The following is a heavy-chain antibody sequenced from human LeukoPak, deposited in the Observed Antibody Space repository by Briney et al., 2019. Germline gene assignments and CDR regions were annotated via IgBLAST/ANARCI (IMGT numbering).Heavy chain of an antibody. D-gene: IGHD1-26*01. CDR1: GFTFSSFG. CDR3: AKERWSYPRQCDY. J-gene: IGHJ4*02. V-gene: IGHV3-33*06. CDR2: IWYDGSNK. Sequence: GGSLRLSCAASGFTFSSFGMHWVRQAPGKGLEWVAVIWYDGSNKYYADSVKGRFTVSRDNSKDTLYLQMNSLRAEDTAVYYCAKERWSYPRQCDYWGQGTLVTVSS.